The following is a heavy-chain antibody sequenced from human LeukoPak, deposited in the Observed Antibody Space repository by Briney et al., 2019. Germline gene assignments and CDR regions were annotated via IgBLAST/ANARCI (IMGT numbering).Heavy chain of an antibody. CDR3: ARDGSGSYSGFWYYYYYMDV. Sequence: PGGSLRLSCAASGFTFSSYTMNWVRQAPGKGLEWVSSITSSSSYIYYADSVEGRFTISRDNAKNSLYLQMNSLRAEDTAVYYCARDGSGSYSGFWYYYYYMDVWGKGTTVTVSS. CDR2: ITSSSSYI. V-gene: IGHV3-21*01. CDR1: GFTFSSYT. D-gene: IGHD1-26*01. J-gene: IGHJ6*03.